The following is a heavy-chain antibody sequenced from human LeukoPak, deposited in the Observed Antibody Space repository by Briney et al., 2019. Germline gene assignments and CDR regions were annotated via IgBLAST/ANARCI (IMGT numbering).Heavy chain of an antibody. CDR1: GFTVSSNY. CDR3: ASSGGRSSGWYS. D-gene: IGHD6-19*01. J-gene: IGHJ4*02. Sequence: PGGSLRLSCAASGFTVSSNYMSWVRQAPGKGLEWVANIKQDGSEKYYVDSVKGRFTISRDNAKNSLYLQMNSLRAEDTAVYYCASSGGRSSGWYSWGQGTLVTVSS. CDR2: IKQDGSEK. V-gene: IGHV3-7*05.